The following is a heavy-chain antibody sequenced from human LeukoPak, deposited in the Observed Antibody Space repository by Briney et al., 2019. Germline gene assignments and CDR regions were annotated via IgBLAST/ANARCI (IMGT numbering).Heavy chain of an antibody. V-gene: IGHV3-48*01. Sequence: SGGSLRLSCAASGFTFSSYSMNWVRQAPGKGLEWVSYISSSSSSTYYADSVKGRFTISRDNTKKSLHLLMDSLRAEDTAVYYCARDAASGNNWFDPWGQGTLVTVSS. J-gene: IGHJ5*02. CDR3: ARDAASGNNWFDP. D-gene: IGHD3-3*01. CDR1: GFTFSSYS. CDR2: ISSSSSST.